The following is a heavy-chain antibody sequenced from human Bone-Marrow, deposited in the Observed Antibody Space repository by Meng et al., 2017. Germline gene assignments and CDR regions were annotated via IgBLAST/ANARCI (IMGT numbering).Heavy chain of an antibody. D-gene: IGHD6-13*01. CDR2: LIPIFGTA. CDR3: AREGIAAASLQD. V-gene: IGHV1-69*01. J-gene: IGHJ1*01. CDR1: GGTFSSYA. Sequence: QGQLVHAGAEVKKPGSLVKVSCKASGGTFSSYAISWVRQAPGQGLEWMGGLIPIFGTANYAQKFQGRVTITADESTSTAYMELSSLRSEDTAVYYCAREGIAAASLQDWGQGTLVTVSS.